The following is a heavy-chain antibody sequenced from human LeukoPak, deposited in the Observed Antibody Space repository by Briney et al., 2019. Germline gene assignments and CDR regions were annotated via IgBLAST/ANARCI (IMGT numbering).Heavy chain of an antibody. CDR2: IYYRGDT. V-gene: IGHV4-39*02. CDR3: ARYLNYADYTAAFDI. CDR1: GGSISSTSYF. J-gene: IGHJ3*02. D-gene: IGHD4-17*01. Sequence: SETLSLTCTVSGGSISSTSYFWGWIRQPPGKGLEWIGSIYYRGDTYYNPSLKSRATISVDTSKNHFSLKLSSVTAADTAVYYCARYLNYADYTAAFDIWGQGTMVAVSS.